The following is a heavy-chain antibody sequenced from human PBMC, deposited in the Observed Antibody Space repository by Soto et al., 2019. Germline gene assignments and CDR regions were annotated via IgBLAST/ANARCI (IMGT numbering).Heavy chain of an antibody. CDR2: IIPILGIA. CDR1: GGTFSSYT. J-gene: IGHJ6*02. V-gene: IGHV1-69*02. Sequence: QVQLVQSGAEVKKPGSSVKVSCKASGGTFSSYTISWVRQAPGQGLEWMGRIIPILGIANYAQKFQGRVTITADKSTSTAYMELSSLRSEDTAVYYCARGGDGYNYYYYGMDVWGQGTTVTVSS. D-gene: IGHD3-16*01. CDR3: ARGGDGYNYYYYGMDV.